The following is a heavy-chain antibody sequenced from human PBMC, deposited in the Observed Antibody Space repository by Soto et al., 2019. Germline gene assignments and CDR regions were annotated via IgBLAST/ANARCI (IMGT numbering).Heavy chain of an antibody. CDR1: GFTFSSYA. Sequence: EEQLLESGGGLVQPGGSLRLSCAASGFTFSSYAMSWVRQAPGKGLEWVSAISGSGGSTYYADSVKGRFTISRDNSKNTLYLQMNSLRAEDTAVYYCAREYSSGWQTFDYWGQGTLVTVSS. J-gene: IGHJ4*02. V-gene: IGHV3-23*01. D-gene: IGHD6-19*01. CDR2: ISGSGGST. CDR3: AREYSSGWQTFDY.